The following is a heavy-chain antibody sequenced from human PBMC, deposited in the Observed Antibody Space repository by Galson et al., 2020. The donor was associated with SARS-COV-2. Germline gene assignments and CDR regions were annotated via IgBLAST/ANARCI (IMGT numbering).Heavy chain of an antibody. CDR3: ARGNSPCVTIFGVLTGTCGMDV. Sequence: SETLSLTCTVSAASISSSSYYWSWILQPAGKGLDWIGRIYKTGNTNYNPSLWSQFTISVDTSKNQSSLKLSSVTAADTAVYYCARGNSPCVTIFGVLTGTCGMDVWGQGTTVTVAS. CDR2: IYKTGNT. D-gene: IGHD3-3*01. CDR1: AASISSSSYY. J-gene: IGHJ6*02. V-gene: IGHV4-61*02.